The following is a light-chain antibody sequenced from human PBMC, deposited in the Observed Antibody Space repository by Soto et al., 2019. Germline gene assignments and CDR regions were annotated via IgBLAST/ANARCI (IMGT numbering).Light chain of an antibody. CDR1: HDVSRH. Sequence: DIQMTQSPSSLSASEGDRVTIPCQSSHDVSRHLNWFQQKPGQAPQLLIYDASNLERGVPSRFSGSGSGTDFTLTISSLQAEDVATYYCQQYNSMLSFGGGTEVEIK. CDR2: DAS. J-gene: IGKJ4*01. V-gene: IGKV1-33*01. CDR3: QQYNSMLS.